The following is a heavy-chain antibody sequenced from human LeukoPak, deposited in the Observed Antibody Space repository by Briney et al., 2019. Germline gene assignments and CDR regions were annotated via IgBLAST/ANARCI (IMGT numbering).Heavy chain of an antibody. CDR1: GFTFSTYW. CDR2: INSDGSGT. J-gene: IGHJ4*02. CDR3: VRDSSKWYYDF. Sequence: GGSLRLSCAASGFTFSTYWIHWVRQAPGKGLVWVSRINSDGSGTSYADSVKGRFTISRDNAKNTPYLQMNSLRVEDTAVYYCVRDSSKWYYDFWGQGSLVTVSS. V-gene: IGHV3-74*01. D-gene: IGHD6-13*01.